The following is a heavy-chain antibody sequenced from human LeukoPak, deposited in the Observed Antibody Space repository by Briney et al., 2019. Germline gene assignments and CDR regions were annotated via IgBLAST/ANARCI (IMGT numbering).Heavy chain of an antibody. J-gene: IGHJ4*02. CDR2: INPNSGGT. Sequence: ASVKVSCKASGYTFTGYYMHWVRQAPGQGLEWMGWINPNSGGTNYAQKFQSRVTMTRDTSISTAYMELSRLRSDDTAVYYCARDRGYCSSTSCYAALFGDYWGQGTLVTISS. D-gene: IGHD2-2*01. CDR1: GYTFTGYY. CDR3: ARDRGYCSSTSCYAALFGDY. V-gene: IGHV1-2*02.